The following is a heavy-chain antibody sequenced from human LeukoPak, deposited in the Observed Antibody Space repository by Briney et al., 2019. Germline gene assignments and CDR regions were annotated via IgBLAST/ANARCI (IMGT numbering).Heavy chain of an antibody. D-gene: IGHD3-3*01. CDR3: AKDPHVGTSGYYQYYFDY. V-gene: IGHV3-23*01. J-gene: IGHJ4*02. CDR1: EFTFNDYA. CDR2: LSGSGGSS. Sequence: GGSLRLSCTASEFTFNDYAMSWVRQSPGMRLEWLSTLSGSGGSSYYANSVRGRLTISRDNSKNTLFLQMNNLRAEDTAVYYCAKDPHVGTSGYYQYYFDYWGQGTLVTASS.